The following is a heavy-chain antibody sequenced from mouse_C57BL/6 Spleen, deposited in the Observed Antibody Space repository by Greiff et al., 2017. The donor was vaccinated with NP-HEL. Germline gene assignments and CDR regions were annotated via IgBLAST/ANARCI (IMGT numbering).Heavy chain of an antibody. CDR2: INPNNGGT. CDR1: GYTFTDYY. CDR3: ARGITTVVVDY. V-gene: IGHV1-26*01. D-gene: IGHD1-1*01. J-gene: IGHJ2*01. Sequence: EVQLQQSGPELVKPGASVKISCKASGYTFTDYYMNWVKQSHGKSLEWIGDINPNNGGTSYNQKFKGKATLTVDKSSSTAYMELRSLPSEDSAVYYCARGITTVVVDYWGQGTTLTVSS.